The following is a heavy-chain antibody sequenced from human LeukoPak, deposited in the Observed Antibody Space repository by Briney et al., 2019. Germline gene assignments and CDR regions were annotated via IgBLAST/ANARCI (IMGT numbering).Heavy chain of an antibody. CDR2: ISGSGGST. V-gene: IGHV3-23*01. CDR1: GFTFSSYA. Sequence: PGGSLRLSCAASGFTFSSYAMSWVRQAPGKGLEWVSAISGSGGSTYYADSVKGRFTISRDNSKNTLYLQMNSLRAEDTAVYYCAKLPTYYYDSSGYYYWGQGTLVTVSS. CDR3: AKLPTYYYDSSGYYY. D-gene: IGHD3-22*01. J-gene: IGHJ4*02.